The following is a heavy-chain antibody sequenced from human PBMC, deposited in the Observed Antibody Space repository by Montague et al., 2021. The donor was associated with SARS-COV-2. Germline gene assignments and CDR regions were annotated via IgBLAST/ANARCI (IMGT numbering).Heavy chain of an antibody. CDR2: TSYSGST. Sequence: SETLSLTCTVSGGSISPYYWSWIRQSPGKGLECVGYTSYSGSTDYNPSLKSRVTMSVDTSRNQLSLNLSSVTVADTAVYYCAKLGITLGGVIVIRYYFDFWGQGTLVTVSS. CDR3: AKLGITLGGVIVIRYYFDF. D-gene: IGHD3-16*02. J-gene: IGHJ4*02. V-gene: IGHV4-59*08. CDR1: GGSISPYY.